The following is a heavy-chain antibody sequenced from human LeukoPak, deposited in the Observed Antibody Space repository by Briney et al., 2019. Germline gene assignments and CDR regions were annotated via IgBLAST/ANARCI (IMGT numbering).Heavy chain of an antibody. D-gene: IGHD2-15*01. J-gene: IGHJ4*02. CDR3: IPRGLYFDY. V-gene: IGHV3-15*01. CDR1: GFTFCDYA. CDR2: IKSKTDGGTT. Sequence: PGGSLRLSCTPSGFTFCDYAMTWVRQAPGKGLEWVGRIKSKTDGGTTDYAAPVKGRFTISRDDSKNTLYLQMNGLKAEDTAVYYCIPRGLYFDYWGQGTLVTVSS.